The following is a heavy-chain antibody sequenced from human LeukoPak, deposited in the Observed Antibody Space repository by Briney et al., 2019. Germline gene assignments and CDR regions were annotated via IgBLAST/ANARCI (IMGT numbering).Heavy chain of an antibody. CDR1: GYTFTSYG. Sequence: ASVKVSSKASGYTFTSYGISWVRQAPGQGLEWMGWISAYNGNTNYAQKLQGRVTMTTDTSTSTAYMELRSLRSDDTAVYYCARGGLRVGATENYYYGMDVWGQGTTVTVSS. D-gene: IGHD1-26*01. J-gene: IGHJ6*02. CDR3: ARGGLRVGATENYYYGMDV. V-gene: IGHV1-18*01. CDR2: ISAYNGNT.